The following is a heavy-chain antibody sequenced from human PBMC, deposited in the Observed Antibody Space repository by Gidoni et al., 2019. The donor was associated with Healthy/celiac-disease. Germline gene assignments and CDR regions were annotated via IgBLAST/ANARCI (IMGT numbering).Heavy chain of an antibody. CDR3: ASRGDYGDYHRNWFDP. CDR2: INHSGST. D-gene: IGHD4-17*01. CDR1: GGSFSGYY. V-gene: IGHV4-34*01. J-gene: IGHJ5*02. Sequence: QVQLQQWGAGLLKPSETLSLTCAVYGGSFSGYYWSWIRQRPGKGLEWIGEINHSGSTNYNPSLKSRVTISVDTSKNQFSLKLSSVTAADTAVYYCASRGDYGDYHRNWFDPWGQGTLVTVSS.